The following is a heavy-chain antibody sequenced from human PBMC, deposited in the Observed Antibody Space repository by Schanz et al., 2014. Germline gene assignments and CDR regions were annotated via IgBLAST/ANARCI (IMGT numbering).Heavy chain of an antibody. Sequence: VQLVESGGGLVKPGDSLRLSCAASGFTFSSYTMKWVRQAPGKGLEWVSSISSTSTYLYYADPVKGRFTISRDSAKNSLYLQMNSLRAEDTAVYYCARQRSYFYAMDVWGQGTTVTVS. J-gene: IGHJ6*02. V-gene: IGHV3-21*04. CDR2: ISSTSTYL. CDR1: GFTFSSYT. CDR3: ARQRSYFYAMDV.